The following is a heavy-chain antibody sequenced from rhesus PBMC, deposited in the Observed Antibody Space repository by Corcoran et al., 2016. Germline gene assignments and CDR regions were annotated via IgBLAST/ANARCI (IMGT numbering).Heavy chain of an antibody. Sequence: QVQLVQSGAEVKKPGASVKVSCKASGYTFTDYYMQWVRQAPGKGLEWKGRTNQKTGGQTYARKFKDRVTMTRDPSTSTAYMELSSLRSEDTAVYYCARARGNSLDVWGRGVLVTVSS. J-gene: IGHJ5-2*02. V-gene: IGHV1-138*01. CDR3: ARARGNSLDV. CDR1: GYTFTDYY. CDR2: TNQKTGGQ.